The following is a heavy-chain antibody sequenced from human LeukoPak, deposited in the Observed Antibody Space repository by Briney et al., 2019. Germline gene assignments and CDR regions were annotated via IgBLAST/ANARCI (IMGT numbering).Heavy chain of an antibody. V-gene: IGHV3-30-3*01. D-gene: IGHD5-12*01. CDR1: GFTFSSYA. J-gene: IGHJ4*02. Sequence: PGGSLRLSCAASGFTFSSYAMHWVRQAPGKGLEWVAVISYDGSNKYYADSVKGRFTISRDNAKNSLYLQMNSLRVEDTAVYYCASENIVGTSGALFDYWGQGTLVTVSS. CDR3: ASENIVGTSGALFDY. CDR2: ISYDGSNK.